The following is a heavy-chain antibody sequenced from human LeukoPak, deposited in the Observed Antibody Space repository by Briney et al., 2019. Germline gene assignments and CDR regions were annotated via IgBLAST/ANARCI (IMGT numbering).Heavy chain of an antibody. CDR1: GYTFTSYG. CDR3: ARHRSRMVRGGDWFDP. CDR2: ISAYNGNT. V-gene: IGHV1-18*01. Sequence: ASVKVSCKASGYTFTSYGISWVRQAPGQGLKWVGWISAYNGNTNYAHKLQGRVTMTTDTSTSTAYMELRSLRSDDTAVYYCARHRSRMVRGGDWFDPWGQGTLVTVSS. D-gene: IGHD3-10*01. J-gene: IGHJ5*02.